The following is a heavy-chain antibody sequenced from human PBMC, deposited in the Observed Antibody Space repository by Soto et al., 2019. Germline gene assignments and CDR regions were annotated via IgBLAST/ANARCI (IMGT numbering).Heavy chain of an antibody. CDR2: ISAYNGNT. Sequence: GASVKVSCKASGYTFTSYGISWVRQAPGQGLEWMGWISAYNGNTNYAQKLQGRVTMTTDTSTSTAYMELRSLRSDDTAVYYCARVDIAARPWPPWAAAGTRPNYYYYGMDVWGKGTTVKASS. J-gene: IGHJ6*04. V-gene: IGHV1-18*01. D-gene: IGHD6-6*01. CDR1: GYTFTSYG. CDR3: ARVDIAARPWPPWAAAGTRPNYYYYGMDV.